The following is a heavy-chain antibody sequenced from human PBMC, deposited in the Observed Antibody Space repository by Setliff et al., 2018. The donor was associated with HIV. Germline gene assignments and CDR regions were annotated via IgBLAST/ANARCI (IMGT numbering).Heavy chain of an antibody. Sequence: AASVKVSCKASGYTFTQYYIHWVRQAPGQGLEWMGIINPSGGSTGYAQKFQGRVTVTSDTSTSTLHMELSSLRSDDTAVYYCARDLGSITLFGVVILGAFDIWGQGTMVTVS. CDR3: ARDLGSITLFGVVILGAFDI. D-gene: IGHD3-3*01. CDR1: GYTFTQYY. CDR2: INPSGGST. V-gene: IGHV1-46*01. J-gene: IGHJ3*02.